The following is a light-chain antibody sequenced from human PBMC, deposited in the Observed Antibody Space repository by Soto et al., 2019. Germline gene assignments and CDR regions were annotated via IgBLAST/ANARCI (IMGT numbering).Light chain of an antibody. Sequence: GMTQSTATLSVSPGERATLSCRASQTVTSNFAWSQQRPRQPPRLLISGASTRATVIAARFRGSESGREFTLTISSLQSEYSALYYCQQYSNSPTFGQG. CDR3: QQYSNSPT. V-gene: IGKV3D-15*01. CDR1: QTVTSN. CDR2: GAS. J-gene: IGKJ5*01.